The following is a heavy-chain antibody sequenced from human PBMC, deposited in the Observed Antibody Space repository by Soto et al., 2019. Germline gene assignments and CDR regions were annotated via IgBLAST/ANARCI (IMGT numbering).Heavy chain of an antibody. CDR1: GGSFSGYY. J-gene: IGHJ6*03. Sequence: SETLSLTCAVYGGSFSGYYWSWIRQPPGKGLEWIGEINHSGSTNYNPSLKSRVTISVDTSKNQFSLKLSSVTAADTAVYYCARGLYYDFWSGYRPKYYYMDFSGKGTTVTVSS. V-gene: IGHV4-34*01. D-gene: IGHD3-3*01. CDR2: INHSGST. CDR3: ARGLYYDFWSGYRPKYYYMDF.